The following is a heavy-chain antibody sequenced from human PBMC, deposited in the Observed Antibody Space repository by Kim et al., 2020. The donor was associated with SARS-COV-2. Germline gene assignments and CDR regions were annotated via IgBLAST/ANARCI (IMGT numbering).Heavy chain of an antibody. Sequence: ASVKVSCKASGYTFTSYDINWVRQATGQGLEWMGWMNPNSGNTGYAQKFQGRVTMTRNTSISTAYMELSSLRSEDTAVYYCARGFSSYDYVWGSYRYSAFDYWGQGTLVTVSS. J-gene: IGHJ4*02. CDR3: ARGFSSYDYVWGSYRYSAFDY. CDR2: MNPNSGNT. D-gene: IGHD3-16*02. CDR1: GYTFTSYD. V-gene: IGHV1-8*01.